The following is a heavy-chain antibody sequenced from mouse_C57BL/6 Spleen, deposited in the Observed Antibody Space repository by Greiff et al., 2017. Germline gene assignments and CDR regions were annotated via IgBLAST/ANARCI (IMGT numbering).Heavy chain of an antibody. J-gene: IGHJ2*01. V-gene: IGHV1-15*01. D-gene: IGHD2-4*01. CDR2: IDPETGGT. CDR1: GYTFTDYE. CDR3: TAYDYDRGDFDY. Sequence: QVQLQQSGAELVRPGASVTLSCKASGYTFTDYEMHWVKQTPVHGLEWIGAIDPETGGTAYNQKFKGKAILTAYKSSRTAYMELRILTSEDSAVYYCTAYDYDRGDFDYWGQGTTLTVSS.